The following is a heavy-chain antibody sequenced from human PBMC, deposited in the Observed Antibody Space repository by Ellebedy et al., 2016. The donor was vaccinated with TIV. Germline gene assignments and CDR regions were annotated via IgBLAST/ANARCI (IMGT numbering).Heavy chain of an antibody. CDR3: ARDPGGGGDYGYNWFDP. CDR1: GFTVSSFF. V-gene: IGHV3-66*01. J-gene: IGHJ5*02. Sequence: GESLKISCTASGFTVSSFFMSWVRQAPGKGLEWGSVNYSDGGTNYTESVKGRFTMSRDSSDNTLSLQMNSLRVEDTAVYSCARDPGGGGDYGYNWFDPWGQGTLVTVSS. D-gene: IGHD3-16*01. CDR2: NYSDGGT.